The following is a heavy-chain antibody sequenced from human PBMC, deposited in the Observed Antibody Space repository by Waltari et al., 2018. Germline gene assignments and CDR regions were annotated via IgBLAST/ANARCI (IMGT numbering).Heavy chain of an antibody. D-gene: IGHD2-2*01. J-gene: IGHJ4*02. CDR1: KYTFTGTW. Sequence: QVQLMQSGAEVKKPGASVKLSCKASKYTFTGTWIHWMRQAPGKGLEWMASINPDMSATDYTQTLCRSRLPLSKNTSMSTADMDLSSLRAHDTAMYYCTRGWPTTVVVDQKIVFEYWGQGTLFTVS. CDR2: INPDMSAT. V-gene: IGHV1-2*02. CDR3: TRGWPTTVVVDQKIVFEY.